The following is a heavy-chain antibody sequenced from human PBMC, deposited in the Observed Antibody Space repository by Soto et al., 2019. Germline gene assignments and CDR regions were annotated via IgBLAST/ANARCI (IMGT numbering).Heavy chain of an antibody. V-gene: IGHV3-30*18. Sequence: GGSLRLSCAASGFTFSSYGMHWVRQAPGKGLEWVAVISYDGSNKYYADSVKGRFTISRDNSKNTLYLQMNSLRAEDTAVYYCAKELVSGWYLYYFDYWGQGTLVTVSS. D-gene: IGHD6-19*01. J-gene: IGHJ4*02. CDR2: ISYDGSNK. CDR3: AKELVSGWYLYYFDY. CDR1: GFTFSSYG.